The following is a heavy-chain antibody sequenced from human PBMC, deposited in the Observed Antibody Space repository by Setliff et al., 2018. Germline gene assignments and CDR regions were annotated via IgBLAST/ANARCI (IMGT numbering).Heavy chain of an antibody. CDR2: IYYSGDT. Sequence: PSETLSLTCTVSGGSISSGGYYWSWIRQPPGTGLEWIGSIYYSGDTYYNPSLKSRVTISLDTSKNQFSLNLTSVTAADTAVYYCARATSGWYSAYYYYMDVWGKGTTVTVSS. CDR1: GGSISSGGYY. CDR3: ARATSGWYSAYYYYMDV. D-gene: IGHD6-19*01. V-gene: IGHV4-39*07. J-gene: IGHJ6*03.